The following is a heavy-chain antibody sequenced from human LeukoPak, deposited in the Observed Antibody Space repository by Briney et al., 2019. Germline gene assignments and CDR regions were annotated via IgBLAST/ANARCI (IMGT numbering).Heavy chain of an antibody. CDR2: ISSSGSTI. CDR3: ARPDGGYYYDAFDI. V-gene: IGHV3-11*04. Sequence: NPGGSLRLSGAASGFTFSDYYMSWIRQAPGKGLEWVSYISSSGSTIYYADSVKGRFTISRDNAKNSLYLQMNSLRAEDTAVYYCARPDGGYYYDAFDIWGQGTMVTVSS. J-gene: IGHJ3*02. CDR1: GFTFSDYY. D-gene: IGHD3-22*01.